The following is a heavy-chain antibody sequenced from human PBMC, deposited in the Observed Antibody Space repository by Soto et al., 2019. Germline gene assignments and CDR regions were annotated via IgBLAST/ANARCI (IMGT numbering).Heavy chain of an antibody. CDR2: IKSKTDGGTT. Sequence: PGGSLRLACAASGFTFSNAWMSWVRQAPGKGLEWVGRIKSKTDGGTTDYAAPVKGRFTISRDDSKNTLYLQMNSLKTEDTAVYYCTTGGYSYGPDFDYWGQGTLVTVSS. CDR1: GFTFSNAW. CDR3: TTGGYSYGPDFDY. V-gene: IGHV3-15*01. D-gene: IGHD5-18*01. J-gene: IGHJ4*02.